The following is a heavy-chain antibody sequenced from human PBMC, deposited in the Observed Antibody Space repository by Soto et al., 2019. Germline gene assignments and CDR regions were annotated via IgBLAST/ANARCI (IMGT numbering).Heavy chain of an antibody. D-gene: IGHD6-13*01. J-gene: IGHJ6*02. V-gene: IGHV3-64D*06. CDR3: VKGKSTGYSSSWSSYYGMDV. CDR2: ISSDGDIT. Sequence: GGSLRLSCSASGFTFSEYSMHWVRQAPGKGLQYVSTISSDGDITYYADSVKGRFTISRDNSKNTLYLQMNSLRPEDTAVYYCVKGKSTGYSSSWSSYYGMDVWGQGTTVTVSS. CDR1: GFTFSEYS.